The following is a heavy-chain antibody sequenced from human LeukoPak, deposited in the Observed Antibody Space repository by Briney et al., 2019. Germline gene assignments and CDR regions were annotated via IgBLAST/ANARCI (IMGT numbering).Heavy chain of an antibody. Sequence: PSETLSLTCTVSGGSISSGGYYWSWIRQHPGKGLGWIGYIYYSGSTYYNPSLKSRVTISVVTSKNQFSLKLSSVTAADTAVYYCARGVEMATNGELDYWGQGTLVTVSS. CDR1: GGSISSGGYY. D-gene: IGHD5-24*01. V-gene: IGHV4-31*03. CDR3: ARGVEMATNGELDY. CDR2: IYYSGST. J-gene: IGHJ4*02.